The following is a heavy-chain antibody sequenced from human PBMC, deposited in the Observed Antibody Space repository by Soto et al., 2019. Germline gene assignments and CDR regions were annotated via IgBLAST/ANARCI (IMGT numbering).Heavy chain of an antibody. Sequence: SETLSLTCTVSGGSIGSYYWTWIRQPPGKGLEWIGYIYYSGSTNYNPSLKSRVTISVDPSKNQFSLKLSSVTAADTALYFCAREQSSSTTYRMDVWGPGTTVTVSS. CDR2: IYYSGST. J-gene: IGHJ6*02. CDR1: GGSIGSYY. D-gene: IGHD6-6*01. V-gene: IGHV4-59*01. CDR3: AREQSSSTTYRMDV.